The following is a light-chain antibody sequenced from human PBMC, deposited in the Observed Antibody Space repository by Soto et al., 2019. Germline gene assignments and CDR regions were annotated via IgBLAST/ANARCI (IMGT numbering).Light chain of an antibody. Sequence: EFVLTQSPGKLSLSPGERATLSCRASQSISRSFLAWYQQKPGQAPRLLINGASSRGTGIPDRFSGSGSGTDFTLTISRLEPEDFAVYYCQQYGSSPPLTFGGGTKVEIK. CDR2: GAS. CDR3: QQYGSSPPLT. J-gene: IGKJ4*01. V-gene: IGKV3-20*01. CDR1: QSISRSF.